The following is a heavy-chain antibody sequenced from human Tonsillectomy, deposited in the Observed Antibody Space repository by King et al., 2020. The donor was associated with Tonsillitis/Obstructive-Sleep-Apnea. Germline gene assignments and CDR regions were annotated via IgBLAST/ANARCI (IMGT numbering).Heavy chain of an antibody. J-gene: IGHJ3*02. Sequence: VQLQQWGAGLLKPSETLSLTCGVYGGSFSGYYWSWIRQPPGKGLEWIGEINHSGSTNYSPSLKTRVTISIDTSKNQFSLRLSSVTAADTAVYYCARVGVTMFGVVKAFDIWGQGTMVTVSS. V-gene: IGHV4-34*01. CDR2: INHSGST. CDR1: GGSFSGYY. D-gene: IGHD3-3*01. CDR3: ARVGVTMFGVVKAFDI.